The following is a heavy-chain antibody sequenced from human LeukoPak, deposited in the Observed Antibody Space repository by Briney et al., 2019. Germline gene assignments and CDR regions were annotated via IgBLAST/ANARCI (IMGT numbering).Heavy chain of an antibody. Sequence: SETESLICTLSSGSISSHCWSWTRQPPGKGLEWIGYIYYSGSTKKNPSLKSRVTISVDTSKNQSSLKLSSVTAADTAVYYCARAHDTMEYYFDYWGQ. CDR3: ARAHDTMEYYFDY. D-gene: IGHD3-22*01. CDR1: SGSISSHC. V-gene: IGHV4-59*11. J-gene: IGHJ4*01. CDR2: IYYSGST.